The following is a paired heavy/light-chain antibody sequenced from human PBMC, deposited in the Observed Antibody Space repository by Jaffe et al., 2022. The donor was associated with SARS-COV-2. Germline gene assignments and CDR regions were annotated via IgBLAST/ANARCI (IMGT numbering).Heavy chain of an antibody. CDR3: ARITMVRGIIT. CDR1: GYTFTDHY. Sequence: QVQLVQSGAEVQKPGASVKVSCKASGYTFTDHYVHWVRQAPGQGLEWMGWIIPNSGGTNYAQKFQGRVTMTRDTSISTAYMELSSLRSDDTAMYYCARITMVRGIITWGQGTLVTVSS. J-gene: IGHJ4*02. D-gene: IGHD3-10*01. V-gene: IGHV1-2*02. CDR2: IIPNSGGT.
Light chain of an antibody. CDR3: QQYGDSPIT. CDR2: GAS. Sequence: EIVLTQSPGTLSLSPGERATLSCRASQSVRSSYLAWYQQKPGQTPRLLIYGASNRATGIPDRFSGTGSGTDFTLSISRLEPEDFAVYYCQQYGDSPITFGQGTRLEIK. V-gene: IGKV3-20*01. J-gene: IGKJ5*01. CDR1: QSVRSSY.